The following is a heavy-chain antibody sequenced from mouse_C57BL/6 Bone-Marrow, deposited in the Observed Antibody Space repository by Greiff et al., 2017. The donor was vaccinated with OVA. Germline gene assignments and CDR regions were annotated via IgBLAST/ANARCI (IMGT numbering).Heavy chain of an antibody. CDR2: IYPGSGNT. Sequence: QVQLQQSGAELVRPGASVKLSCKASGYTFTDYYINWVKQRPGQGLEWIARIYPGSGNTYYNEKFKGKSPLTAEKSSSTAYMQLSSLTSEDSAVYFCARRDYGSTYFDVWGTETTVTVSS. CDR3: ARRDYGSTYFDV. J-gene: IGHJ1*03. D-gene: IGHD1-1*01. CDR1: GYTFTDYY. V-gene: IGHV1-76*01.